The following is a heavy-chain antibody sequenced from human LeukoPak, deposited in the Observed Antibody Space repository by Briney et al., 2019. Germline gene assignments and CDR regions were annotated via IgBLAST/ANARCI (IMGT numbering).Heavy chain of an antibody. J-gene: IGHJ4*02. CDR3: AKERDYGPADY. D-gene: IGHD4/OR15-4a*01. Sequence: GGSLRLSCAASGFTFSSSAMSWVRQAPGKGLEWVSAISNNGGYTYYADSVQGRFTISRDNSKSTLCLQMNSLRAEDTAVYYCAKERDYGPADYWGQGTLVTVSS. CDR2: ISNNGGYT. CDR1: GFTFSSSA. V-gene: IGHV3-23*01.